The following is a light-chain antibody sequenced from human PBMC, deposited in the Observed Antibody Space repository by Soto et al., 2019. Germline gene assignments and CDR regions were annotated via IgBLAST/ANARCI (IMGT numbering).Light chain of an antibody. CDR1: QDINIS. Sequence: IQMTQSPSSLFASVGDRVTITCQATQDINISLNWYQQKPGKAPNLLIYDASNLEIGVPSRFSGSGSGTHFTFTISSLQTEDIGTYYCQQYDILPITFGRGTRLEIK. V-gene: IGKV1-33*01. J-gene: IGKJ5*01. CDR2: DAS. CDR3: QQYDILPIT.